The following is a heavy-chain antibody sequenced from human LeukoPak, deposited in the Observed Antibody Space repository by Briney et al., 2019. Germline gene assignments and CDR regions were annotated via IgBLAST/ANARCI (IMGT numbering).Heavy chain of an antibody. Sequence: KPSETLSLTCSVSGGSISSSSYYWGWIRQPPGKGLEWIGSIYYSGSTYYNPSLKSRVTISVDTSKNQFSLKLSSVTAADTAVYYCARGSGGYCSSTSCYKGGYRDVCDKGTTETGSS. V-gene: IGHV4-39*07. CDR2: IYYSGST. CDR3: ARGSGGYCSSTSCYKGGYRDV. D-gene: IGHD2-2*02. CDR1: GGSISSSSYY. J-gene: IGHJ6*03.